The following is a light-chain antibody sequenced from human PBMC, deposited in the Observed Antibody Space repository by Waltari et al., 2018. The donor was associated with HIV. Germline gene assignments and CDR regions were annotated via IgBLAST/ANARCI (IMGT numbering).Light chain of an antibody. V-gene: IGLV2-14*01. J-gene: IGLJ3*02. Sequence: QSAPTQPASVSVSPGQSIPIPCTGTTSDAGGYNHVSWYQQHPGKAPTLMIYEVSNRPSGVSNRLSGSKSGNTASLTISGLQAEDEADYYCSSYTSSSTVVFGGGTKLTVL. CDR3: SSYTSSSTVV. CDR1: TSDAGGYNH. CDR2: EVS.